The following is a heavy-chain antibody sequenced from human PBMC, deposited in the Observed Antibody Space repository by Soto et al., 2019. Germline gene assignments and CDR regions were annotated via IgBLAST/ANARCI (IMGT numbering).Heavy chain of an antibody. Sequence: GGSLRLSCAASGFAFSNSWMSWVRQAPGKGLEWVANMKEDGTEIWYMDSVKGRFTISRDNAKNFLYLQMNNLRVEDTAVYYCARARATIAAAAIFDCWGQGTLVTVSS. CDR2: MKEDGTEI. V-gene: IGHV3-7*01. CDR1: GFAFSNSW. D-gene: IGHD6-13*01. J-gene: IGHJ4*02. CDR3: ARARATIAAAAIFDC.